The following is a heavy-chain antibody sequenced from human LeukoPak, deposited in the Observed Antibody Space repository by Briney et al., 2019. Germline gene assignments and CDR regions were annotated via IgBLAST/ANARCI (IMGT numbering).Heavy chain of an antibody. V-gene: IGHV1-69*04. J-gene: IGHJ4*02. D-gene: IGHD3-3*01. CDR2: IIPILGIA. CDR3: ARDLEDYDFWSGYYTGDY. CDR1: GGTFSRYT. Sequence: SVKVSCKASGGTFSRYTISWVRQAPGQGLEWMGRIIPILGIANYAQKFQGRVTITADKSTSTAYMELSSLRSEDTAVYYCARDLEDYDFWSGYYTGDYWGPGTLVTVSS.